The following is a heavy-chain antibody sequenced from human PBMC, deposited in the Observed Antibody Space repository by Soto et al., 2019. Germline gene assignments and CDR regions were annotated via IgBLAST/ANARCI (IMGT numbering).Heavy chain of an antibody. V-gene: IGHV5-10-1*01. Sequence: PGESLKISCKASGYIFTTLWISWLRQMPGKGLEWMGRIDPSDSYSHYNPSFQGHVIMSVDRSTSTAFLRWSSLEASDTAIYYCTRPLGKDSSYFSSYNAMDVWGQGTTVTVSS. CDR1: GYIFTTLW. CDR2: IDPSDSYS. J-gene: IGHJ6*02. CDR3: TRPLGKDSSYFSSYNAMDV. D-gene: IGHD3-22*01.